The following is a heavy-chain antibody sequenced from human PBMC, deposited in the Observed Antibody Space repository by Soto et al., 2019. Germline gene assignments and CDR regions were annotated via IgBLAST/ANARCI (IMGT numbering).Heavy chain of an antibody. CDR1: GFTFSSYA. CDR2: ISYDGSNK. Sequence: QVQLGESGGGVVQPGRSLRLSCAASGFTFSSYAMHWVRQAPGKGLAWVAVISYDGSNKYYADAVKGRFTIYRANSKNTLYLQMNSLRAEDTAVYYCERGGGERDYDYGMDVWGQGTTVTVSS. V-gene: IGHV3-30-3*01. CDR3: ERGGGERDYDYGMDV. J-gene: IGHJ6*02. D-gene: IGHD3-16*01.